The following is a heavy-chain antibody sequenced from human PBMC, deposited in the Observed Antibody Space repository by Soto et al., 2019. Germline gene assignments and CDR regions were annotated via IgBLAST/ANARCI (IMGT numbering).Heavy chain of an antibody. V-gene: IGHV3-23*01. CDR1: GFTFSSYA. D-gene: IGHD5-18*01. CDR3: GEDGGSNWIPYFFDY. CDR2: ISGSGGST. J-gene: IGHJ4*02. Sequence: HPGGSLRLSCAASGFTFSSYAMSWVRQAPGKGLEWVSAISGSGGSTYYADSVKGRFTISRDNSKNTLYLQMNSLRAEDTAVYYCGEDGGSNWIPYFFDYWGQGTLVTVSS.